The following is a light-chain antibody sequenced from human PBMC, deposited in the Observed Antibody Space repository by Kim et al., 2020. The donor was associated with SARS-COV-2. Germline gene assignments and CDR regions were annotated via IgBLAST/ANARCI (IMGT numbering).Light chain of an antibody. V-gene: IGKV1-39*01. CDR1: QSISNY. J-gene: IGKJ2*01. CDR3: QQTYSTPYT. Sequence: SSLSASVGDRVPITCRASQSISNYLNWYQQKPGKAPKLLISSVQSGVPSRFSASGSGTDFTLTISSLQREDFATYHCQQTYSTPYTFGQGTKLEI.